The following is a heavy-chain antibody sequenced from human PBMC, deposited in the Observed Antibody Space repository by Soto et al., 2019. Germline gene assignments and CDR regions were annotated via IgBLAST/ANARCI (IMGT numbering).Heavy chain of an antibody. J-gene: IGHJ4*02. CDR2: IYPGDSDT. V-gene: IGHV5-51*01. Sequence: XDSLTISCKGSGYSFTSYWIGLVRQMPGKGLEWMGIIYPGDSDTRYSPSFQGQVTISADKSISTAYLQWSSLKASDTAMYYCARFVGVIQYYFDYWGQGTLVTVSS. CDR3: ARFVGVIQYYFDY. D-gene: IGHD3-16*02. CDR1: GYSFTSYW.